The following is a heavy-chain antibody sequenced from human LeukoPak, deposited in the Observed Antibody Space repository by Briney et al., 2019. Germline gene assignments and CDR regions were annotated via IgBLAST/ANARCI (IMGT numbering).Heavy chain of an antibody. CDR1: GYTFTSYD. D-gene: IGHD2-2*02. Sequence: ASVKVSCKASGYTFTSYDINWVRQATGQGLEWMGWMSPNSGNTGYAQKFQGRVTMTRNTSISTAYMELSSLRSEDTAVYYRARKDIVVVPAAILVDYYYYGMDVWGQGTTVTVSS. CDR3: ARKDIVVVPAAILVDYYYYGMDV. J-gene: IGHJ6*02. CDR2: MSPNSGNT. V-gene: IGHV1-8*01.